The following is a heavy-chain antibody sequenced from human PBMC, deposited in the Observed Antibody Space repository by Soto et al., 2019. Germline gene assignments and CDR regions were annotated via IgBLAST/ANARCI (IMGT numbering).Heavy chain of an antibody. V-gene: IGHV1-69*10. Sequence: SVKVSCKTSGYTFTNFDISWVRQAPGQGLEWMGGIIPILGIANYAQKFQGRVTITADKSTSTAYMELSSLRSEDTAVYYCSYCGGDCYPPNWFDPWGQGTLVTVSS. J-gene: IGHJ5*02. CDR1: GYTFTNFD. CDR2: IIPILGIA. CDR3: SYCGGDCYPPNWFDP. D-gene: IGHD2-21*02.